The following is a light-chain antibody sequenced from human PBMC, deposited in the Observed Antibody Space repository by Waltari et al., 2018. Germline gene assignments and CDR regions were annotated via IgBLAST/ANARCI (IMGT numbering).Light chain of an antibody. CDR1: QSIGSY. CDR2: VAS. CDR3: QQSYSNRYT. J-gene: IGKJ4*01. Sequence: DIQLTEPPSSLAASVVDRITITCRASQSIGSYVNWYQQKPGQAPRVLIYVASSLQRGVPLRFSGSGSGTEFTLTISSLQPEDFATYYCQQSYSNRYTFGGGTKVDIK. V-gene: IGKV1-39*01.